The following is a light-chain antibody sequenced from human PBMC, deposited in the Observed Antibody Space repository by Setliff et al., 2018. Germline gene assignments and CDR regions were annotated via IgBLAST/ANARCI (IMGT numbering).Light chain of an antibody. CDR2: NVS. J-gene: IGLJ1*01. CDR3: NAYTSRSTYV. CDR1: SSDVGSYDL. Sequence: QSVLTQPASVSGSPGQSITISCSGTSSDVGSYDLVSWYQQHPGKAPKLIIYNVSGRPSGVSHRFSGSKSDNTASLTISGLQAEDEADYHCNAYTSRSTYVFGSGTKVTV. V-gene: IGLV2-14*03.